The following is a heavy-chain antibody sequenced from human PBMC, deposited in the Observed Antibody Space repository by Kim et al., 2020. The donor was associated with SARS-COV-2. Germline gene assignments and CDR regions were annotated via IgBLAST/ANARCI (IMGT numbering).Heavy chain of an antibody. D-gene: IGHD3-22*01. CDR3: ARDEEYYDSSGYSDNY. Sequence: ASVKVSCKASGYTFTSYGISWVRQAPGQGLEWMGWISAYNGNTNYAQKLQGRVTMTTDTSTSTAYMELRSLRSDDTAVYYCARDEEYYDSSGYSDNYWGQGTLVTVSS. V-gene: IGHV1-18*01. CDR2: ISAYNGNT. CDR1: GYTFTSYG. J-gene: IGHJ4*02.